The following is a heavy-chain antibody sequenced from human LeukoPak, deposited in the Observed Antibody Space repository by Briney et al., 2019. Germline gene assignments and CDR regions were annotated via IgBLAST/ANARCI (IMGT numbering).Heavy chain of an antibody. CDR3: ARGNQYYYYMDV. Sequence: PGRSLRLSCAASGFTFSSYAMHWVRQAPGKGLEWVAVISYDGSNKYYADSVKGRFTISSDNSKHSLYLQMTSLRAEDTAVYYCARGNQYYYYMDVWGKGTTVTVSS. CDR1: GFTFSSYA. CDR2: ISYDGSNK. V-gene: IGHV3-30*01. J-gene: IGHJ6*03.